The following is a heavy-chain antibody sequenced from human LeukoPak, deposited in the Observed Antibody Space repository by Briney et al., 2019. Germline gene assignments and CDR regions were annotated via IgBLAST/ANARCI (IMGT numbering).Heavy chain of an antibody. CDR2: INHSGST. D-gene: IGHD3-10*01. J-gene: IGHJ6*03. V-gene: IGHV4-34*01. CDR3: ARDGPVAYYYYYMDV. CDR1: GGSFSGYY. Sequence: SETLSLTCAVYGGSFSGYYWSWIRQPPGKGLEWIGEINHSGSTNYNPSLKSRVTISVDTSKNQFSLKLSSVTAADTAVYYCARDGPVAYYYYYMDVWGKGTTVTVSS.